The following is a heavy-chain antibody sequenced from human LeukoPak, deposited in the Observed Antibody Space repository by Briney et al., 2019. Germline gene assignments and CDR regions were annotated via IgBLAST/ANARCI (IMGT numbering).Heavy chain of an antibody. D-gene: IGHD3-10*01. V-gene: IGHV4-34*01. CDR1: GGSFSGYY. CDR3: ARHPVWFGGIGYFDS. Sequence: SETLSLTCAVYGGSFSGYYWSWIRQPPGKGLEWIGEINHSGSTNYNPSLKRRVTISVDTYKNQSSLALSSVTAADTAVYYCARHPVWFGGIGYFDSWGQGTLVTVSS. CDR2: INHSGST. J-gene: IGHJ4*02.